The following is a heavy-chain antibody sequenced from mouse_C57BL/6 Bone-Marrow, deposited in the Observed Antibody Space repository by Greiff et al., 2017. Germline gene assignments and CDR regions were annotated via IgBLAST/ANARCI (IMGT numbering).Heavy chain of an antibody. CDR2: IYPRSGNT. CDR3: ARQGCLLLTWFAY. CDR1: GYTFKTYG. D-gene: IGHD2-3*01. Sequence: VHLKESGAELARPGASVKLSCKASGYTFKTYGISWVKQRTGQGLEWIGQIYPRSGNTYYNGTLKGKATLTADKSSSTAYMEIRSLPSEVSAVYFCARQGCLLLTWFAYWGQGTLVTVSA. V-gene: IGHV1-81*01. J-gene: IGHJ3*01.